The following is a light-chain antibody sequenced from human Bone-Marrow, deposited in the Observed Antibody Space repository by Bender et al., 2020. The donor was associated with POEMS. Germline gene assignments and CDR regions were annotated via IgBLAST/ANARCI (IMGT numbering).Light chain of an antibody. CDR3: YSAADDNVV. CDR1: ILTKKY. Sequence: SYELTQPSSVSVSPGQTARITCSGDILTKKYVRWFQQKPGQAHVLVIYKDSERPSGIPERFSGSSSGPTVTLTISGAQIEDEADYYCYSAADDNVVFGGGTTLTVL. J-gene: IGLJ3*02. CDR2: KDS. V-gene: IGLV3-27*01.